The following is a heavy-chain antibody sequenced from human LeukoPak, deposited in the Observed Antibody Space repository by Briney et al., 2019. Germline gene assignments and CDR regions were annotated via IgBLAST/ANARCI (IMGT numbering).Heavy chain of an antibody. CDR2: IYYSGST. J-gene: IGHJ4*02. CDR3: AGTHGSYYFDY. CDR1: GGSISSYY. D-gene: IGHD1-26*01. Sequence: SETLSLTCTVSGGSISSYYWSWIRQPPGKGLEWIGYIYYSGSTNYNPFLKSRVTISVDTSKNQFSLKLSSVTAADTAVYYCAGTHGSYYFDYWGQGTLVTVSS. V-gene: IGHV4-59*08.